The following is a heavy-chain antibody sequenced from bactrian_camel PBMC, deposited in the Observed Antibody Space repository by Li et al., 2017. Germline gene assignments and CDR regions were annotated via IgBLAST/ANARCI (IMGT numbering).Heavy chain of an antibody. Sequence: HVQLVESGGGSVQAGGSLKLSCAASGNIFSNCAVGWYRQGPGKERELVAFISSIGSTSYADSVKGRFAISQDNAKNTVFLQMSSLQPDDSAMYICAADVYSPMAWVRGDFAYWGQGTQVTVS. CDR1: GNIFSNCA. D-gene: IGHD1*01. CDR2: ISSIGST. J-gene: IGHJ6*01. CDR3: AADVYSPMAWVRGDFAY. V-gene: IGHV3S53*01.